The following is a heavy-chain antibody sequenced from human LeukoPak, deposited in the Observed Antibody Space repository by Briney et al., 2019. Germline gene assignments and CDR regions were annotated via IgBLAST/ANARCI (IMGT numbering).Heavy chain of an antibody. J-gene: IGHJ4*02. CDR3: ASSLRYFDWSRPFGY. CDR2: INHSGST. D-gene: IGHD3-9*01. CDR1: GGSFSGYY. Sequence: KPSETLSLTCAVYGGSFSGYYWSWIRQPPGKGLEWIGEINHSGSTNYNPSLKSRVTISVDTSKNQFSLKLSSVTAADTAVYYCASSLRYFDWSRPFGYWGQGTLVTVSS. V-gene: IGHV4-34*01.